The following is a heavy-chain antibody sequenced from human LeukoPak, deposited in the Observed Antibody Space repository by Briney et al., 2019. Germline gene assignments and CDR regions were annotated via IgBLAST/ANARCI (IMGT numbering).Heavy chain of an antibody. CDR1: GLTVSYNY. Sequence: GGSLRLSCAASGLTVSYNYMNWVRQAPGKGLEWVSVIYSGNSTYYADSVKGRFTISRDNSKNTLYVQMSSLRAEDTAVYYCARSNNGGWGYCDYWGQGSLVTVSS. D-gene: IGHD3-16*01. V-gene: IGHV3-66*01. J-gene: IGHJ4*02. CDR2: IYSGNST. CDR3: ARSNNGGWGYCDY.